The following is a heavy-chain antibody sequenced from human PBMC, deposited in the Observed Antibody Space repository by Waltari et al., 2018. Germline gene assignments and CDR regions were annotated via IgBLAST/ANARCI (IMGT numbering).Heavy chain of an antibody. D-gene: IGHD6-13*01. CDR3: ARDKAAAGTVVAFDI. CDR2: IYTSGST. CDR1: YGSISSGSYY. V-gene: IGHV4-61*02. Sequence: QVQLQESGPGLVKPSQTLSLTCTVSYGSISSGSYYWSWIRQPAGKGLEWIGRIYTSGSTNYNPSLKSRVTISVDTSKNQFSLKLSSVTAADTAVYYCARDKAAAGTVVAFDIWGQGTMVTVSS. J-gene: IGHJ3*02.